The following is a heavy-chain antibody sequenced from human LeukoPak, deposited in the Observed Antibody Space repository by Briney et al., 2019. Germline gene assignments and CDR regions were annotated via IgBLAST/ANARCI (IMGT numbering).Heavy chain of an antibody. Sequence: PSETLSFTCAVYGGSFSGYYWSWIRQPPGKGLEWIGEINHSGSTNYNPSLKSRVTISVDTSKNQFSLKLSSVTAADTAVYYCAGGSHRSTSCLYYFDYWGQGTLVTVSS. D-gene: IGHD2-2*01. J-gene: IGHJ4*02. CDR3: AGGSHRSTSCLYYFDY. CDR2: INHSGST. CDR1: GGSFSGYY. V-gene: IGHV4-34*01.